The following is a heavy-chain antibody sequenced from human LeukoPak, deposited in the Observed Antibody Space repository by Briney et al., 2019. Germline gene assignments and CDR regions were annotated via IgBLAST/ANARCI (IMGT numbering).Heavy chain of an antibody. CDR2: IYHSGRT. Sequence: PSETLSLTCTVSGYSISSGYYWGWIRQPPGKGLEWIGSIYHSGRTYYNPSLKSRVTISVDTSKNQFSLKLSSVTAADTAVYYCARDRMNRDGYNLDAFDIWGQGTMVTVSS. J-gene: IGHJ3*02. CDR3: ARDRMNRDGYNLDAFDI. D-gene: IGHD5-24*01. V-gene: IGHV4-38-2*02. CDR1: GYSISSGYY.